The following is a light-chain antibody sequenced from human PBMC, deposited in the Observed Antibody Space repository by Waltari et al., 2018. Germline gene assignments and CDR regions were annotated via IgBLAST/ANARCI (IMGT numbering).Light chain of an antibody. J-gene: IGKJ1*01. CDR3: QNHERLPAT. V-gene: IGKV3-20*01. CDR2: GAS. CDR1: QSIGRY. Sequence: EIVLTQSPGILSLSPGERATLSCRASQSIGRYLAWYQKKPDQAPRLLIYGASSRATGIPDRFRGSGSGTDFSLTISRLEPEDFAVYYCQNHERLPATFGQGTKVEIK.